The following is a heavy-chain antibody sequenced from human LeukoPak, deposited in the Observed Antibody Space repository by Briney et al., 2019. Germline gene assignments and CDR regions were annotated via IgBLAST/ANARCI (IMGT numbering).Heavy chain of an antibody. V-gene: IGHV3-23*01. CDR1: GFTFSSFD. Sequence: GGSLRLSCAASGFTFSSFDMTRVRQAPGKGLEWVSTISVSATNTYYADSVKGRFTISRDNSKNTLYLQMNSLRADDTAVYYCATITSMRVVLISWGQGTLVTVSS. D-gene: IGHD3-22*01. J-gene: IGHJ1*01. CDR3: ATITSMRVVLIS. CDR2: ISVSATNT.